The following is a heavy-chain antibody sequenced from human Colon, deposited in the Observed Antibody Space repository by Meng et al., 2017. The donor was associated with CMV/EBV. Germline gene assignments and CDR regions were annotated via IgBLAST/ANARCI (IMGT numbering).Heavy chain of an antibody. CDR3: ARSTSCYARNWFDP. V-gene: IGHV2-70*18. D-gene: IGHD2-2*01. Sequence: TLSLTCTVSGGSISSYYWSWVRQPPGKALEWLALIDWDDDKYYSTSLKTRLTISKDTSKNQVVLTMTNMDPVDTATYYCARSTSCYARNWFDPWGQGTLVTVSS. CDR2: IDWDDDK. J-gene: IGHJ5*02. CDR1: GGSISSYYW.